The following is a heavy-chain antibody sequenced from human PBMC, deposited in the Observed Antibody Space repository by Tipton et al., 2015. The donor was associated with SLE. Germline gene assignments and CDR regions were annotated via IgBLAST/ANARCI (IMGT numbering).Heavy chain of an antibody. CDR3: ARQRSQGIGPGSGYDAFDI. CDR1: GYSFTSYW. Sequence: QLVQSGAEVKKPGESLKISCKGSGYSFTSYWIGWVRQMPGKGLEWMGIIYPGDSDTRYSPSFQGQVTISADKSISTAYLQWSSLKASDPAMYYCARQRSQGIGPGSGYDAFDIWGQGTMVTVSS. CDR2: IYPGDSDT. V-gene: IGHV5-51*01. D-gene: IGHD3-10*01. J-gene: IGHJ3*02.